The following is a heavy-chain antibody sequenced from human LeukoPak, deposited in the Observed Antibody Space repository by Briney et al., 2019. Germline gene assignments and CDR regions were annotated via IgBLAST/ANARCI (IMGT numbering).Heavy chain of an antibody. D-gene: IGHD3-22*01. Sequence: SETLSLTCTVSGGSISSGDYYWSWIRQPPGKGLEWIGYMYYSGSTYYHPSLKSRATISVDTSKNQFSLKVRSVTAADTAVYYCARPYYYDSRIDPWGQGTLVTVSS. CDR2: MYYSGST. CDR1: GGSISSGDYY. V-gene: IGHV4-30-4*01. J-gene: IGHJ5*02. CDR3: ARPYYYDSRIDP.